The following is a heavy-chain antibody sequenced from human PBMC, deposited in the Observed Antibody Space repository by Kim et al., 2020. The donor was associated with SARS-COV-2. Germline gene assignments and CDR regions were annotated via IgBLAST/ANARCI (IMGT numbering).Heavy chain of an antibody. V-gene: IGHV4-59*13. CDR1: GGSISSYY. CDR2: IYYSGST. J-gene: IGHJ5*02. D-gene: IGHD3-3*01. Sequence: SETLSLTCTVSGGSISSYYWSWIRQPPGKGLEWIGYIYYSGSTNYNPSLKSRVTISVDTSKNQFSLKLSSVTAADTAVYYCARIITIFGVVTTTHNWFDPWGQGTLVTVSS. CDR3: ARIITIFGVVTTTHNWFDP.